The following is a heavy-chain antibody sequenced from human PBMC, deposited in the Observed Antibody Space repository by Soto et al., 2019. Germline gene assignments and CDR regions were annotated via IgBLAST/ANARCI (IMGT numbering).Heavy chain of an antibody. CDR2: IFSSDEK. CDR1: GFSLTNNKMG. CDR3: AGISGGSPYYYAMDV. D-gene: IGHD3-10*01. Sequence: QVTLKESGPVLVKPTETLTLTCTVSGFSLTNNKMGVSWIRQPPGKALEWLANIFSSDEKSYSTSLKSRVTISQDTSKSQVVLKVTNMDPVDTATYYCAGISGGSPYYYAMDVWGQGTTVTVSS. J-gene: IGHJ6*02. V-gene: IGHV2-26*01.